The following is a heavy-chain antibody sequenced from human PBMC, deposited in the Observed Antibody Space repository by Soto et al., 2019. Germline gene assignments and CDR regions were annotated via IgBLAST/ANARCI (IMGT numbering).Heavy chain of an antibody. CDR2: IFPNGDRT. V-gene: IGHV1-46*01. CDR1: GYIFTNFY. CDR3: AREAPSTGAFDI. Sequence: QVQLGQSGAELKKPGASVKISCKSSGYIFTNFYLHWVRQAPGQGLEWMGVIFPNGDRTSYAQSFQGRVTMTRDTSTSTDQMELSSLTCDDTAVDFCAREAPSTGAFDIWGQWTMVTVSS. J-gene: IGHJ3*02. D-gene: IGHD2-8*02.